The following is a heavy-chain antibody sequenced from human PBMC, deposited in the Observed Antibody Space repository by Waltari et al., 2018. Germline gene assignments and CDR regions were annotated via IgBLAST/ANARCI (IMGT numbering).Heavy chain of an antibody. CDR3: ARRIAVTGNYGMDV. CDR2: SSPTGSDT. CDR1: GYNFITHW. Sequence: EVQLVQSGAEVKKPGESLRISCKASGYNFITHWIAWVRQRPGEGLEWVGVSSPTGSDTRYSPSFEAHVTISGDNSITTAYLHWSSLKAPDTAMYFCARRIAVTGNYGMDVWGQGTAVTVSS. J-gene: IGHJ6*02. V-gene: IGHV5-51*01. D-gene: IGHD6-13*01.